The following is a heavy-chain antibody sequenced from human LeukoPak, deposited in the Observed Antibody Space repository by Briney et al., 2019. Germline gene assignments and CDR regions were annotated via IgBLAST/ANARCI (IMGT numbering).Heavy chain of an antibody. V-gene: IGHV3-7*01. D-gene: IGHD5-18*01. CDR3: ARDLAYSRLDY. J-gene: IGHJ4*02. CDR2: INPDGNKK. Sequence: GGSLRLSCVASGFTFGKYWMSWVRQAPGKGLEWVASINPDGNKKYSADSVKGRFTISRDNAENSLYLQMNSLRVEDTAFYYCARDLAYSRLDYWGQRMLVTVSS. CDR1: GFTFGKYW.